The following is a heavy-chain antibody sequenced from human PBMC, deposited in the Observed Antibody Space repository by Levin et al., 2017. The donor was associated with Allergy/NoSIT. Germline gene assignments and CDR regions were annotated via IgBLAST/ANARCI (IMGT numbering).Heavy chain of an antibody. CDR1: GGSFSGYY. V-gene: IGHV4-34*01. J-gene: IGHJ4*02. D-gene: IGHD4-17*01. CDR3: ARAASYGDYPDY. Sequence: SQTLSLTCAVYGGSFSGYYWSWIRQPPGKGLEWIGEINHSGSTNYNPSLKSRVTISVDTSKNQFSLKLSSVTAADTAVYYCARAASYGDYPDYWGQGTLVTVSS. CDR2: INHSGST.